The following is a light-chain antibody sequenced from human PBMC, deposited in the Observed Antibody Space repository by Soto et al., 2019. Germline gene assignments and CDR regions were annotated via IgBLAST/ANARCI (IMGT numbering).Light chain of an antibody. J-gene: IGKJ4*01. CDR3: LQHNSYPLT. CDR1: QDIKYY. V-gene: IGKV1-17*03. Sequence: DIQMTQSPSAMSASVGDRGTINCRASQDIKYYLAWFQQKPGKVPKRLIYSASSLQSGVPSRFSGSGSGTKFTLTISGLQPEDSATYYCLQHNSYPLTFGGGTKVEIK. CDR2: SAS.